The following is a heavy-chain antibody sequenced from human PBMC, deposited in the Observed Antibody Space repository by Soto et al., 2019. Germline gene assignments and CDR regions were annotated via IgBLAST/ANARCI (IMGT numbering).Heavy chain of an antibody. J-gene: IGHJ5*02. CDR2: ISSSGSTI. CDR1: GFTFSDYY. Sequence: SLKISCAASGFTFSDYYMSWILQAPGKGLEWVSYISSSGSTIYYADSVKGRFTISRDNAKNSLYLQMNSLRAEDTAVYYCERDLAVAGTRWFDPWGQGTLVTVSS. V-gene: IGHV3-11*01. CDR3: ERDLAVAGTRWFDP. D-gene: IGHD6-19*01.